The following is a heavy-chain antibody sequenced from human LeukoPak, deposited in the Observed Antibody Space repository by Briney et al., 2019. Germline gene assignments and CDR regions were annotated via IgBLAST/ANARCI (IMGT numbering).Heavy chain of an antibody. J-gene: IGHJ4*02. Sequence: GGSLRLSCAASGFTFSSYWMSWVRQAPGKGLEWVANIKQDGSEKYYVDSVKGRFTISRDNAKNSLYLQMNSLRAEDTAVYYCARDSWGYYYDSSGYRNYWGQGTLVTVSS. CDR1: GFTFSSYW. V-gene: IGHV3-7*01. D-gene: IGHD3-22*01. CDR2: IKQDGSEK. CDR3: ARDSWGYYYDSSGYRNY.